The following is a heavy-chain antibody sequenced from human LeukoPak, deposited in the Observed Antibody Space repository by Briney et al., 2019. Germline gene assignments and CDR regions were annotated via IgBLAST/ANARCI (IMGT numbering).Heavy chain of an antibody. Sequence: VASVKVSCKASGYTFTGYYMHWVRQAPGQGLEWMGWINPNSGGTNYAQKFQGRVTMTRDTSISTAYMELSRLRSDDTAVYYCARGCGGDCYPPPPPYDYWGQGTLVTVSS. CDR1: GYTFTGYY. J-gene: IGHJ4*02. D-gene: IGHD2-21*02. CDR2: INPNSGGT. CDR3: ARGCGGDCYPPPPPYDY. V-gene: IGHV1-2*02.